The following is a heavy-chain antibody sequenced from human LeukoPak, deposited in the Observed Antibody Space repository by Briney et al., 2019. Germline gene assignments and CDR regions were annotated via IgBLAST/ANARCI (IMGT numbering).Heavy chain of an antibody. V-gene: IGHV3-74*01. D-gene: IGHD5-12*01. Sequence: GSLRLSCAASGFTFSSYWMHWVRQAPGKGLVWVSRVNSDGTGTTYADSVEGRFTISRDNAKNTVYLQMNSLRAEDTVIYYCIRTLIVATSPYMDVWGKGTTVTVSS. CDR3: IRTLIVATSPYMDV. CDR2: VNSDGTGT. J-gene: IGHJ6*03. CDR1: GFTFSSYW.